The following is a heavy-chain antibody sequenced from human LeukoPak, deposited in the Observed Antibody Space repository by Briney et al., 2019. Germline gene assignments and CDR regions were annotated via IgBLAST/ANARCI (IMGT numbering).Heavy chain of an antibody. CDR1: GYTFTGYY. CDR2: INPNSGGT. CDR3: ARDRLSSSWFDP. V-gene: IGHV1-2*02. Sequence: ASVKVSCKASGYTFTGYYMHWVRQAPGQGLGWMGWINPNSGGTNYAQKFQGRVTMTRDTSISTAYMELSRLRSDDTAVYYCARDRLSSSWFDPWGQGTLVTVSS. D-gene: IGHD6-6*01. J-gene: IGHJ5*02.